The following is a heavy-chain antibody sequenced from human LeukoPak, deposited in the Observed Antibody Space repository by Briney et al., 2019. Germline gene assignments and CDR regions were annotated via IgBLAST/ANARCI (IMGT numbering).Heavy chain of an antibody. CDR3: ARERGGSYIDFDY. CDR2: INPNSGGT. V-gene: IGHV1-2*02. D-gene: IGHD1-26*01. Sequence: ASVKVSCKASGYTFTGYYMRWVRQAPGQGLEWMGWINPNSGGTNYAQKFQGRVTMTRDTSISTAYMELSRLRSDDTAVYYCARERGGSYIDFDYWGQGTLVTVSS. CDR1: GYTFTGYY. J-gene: IGHJ4*02.